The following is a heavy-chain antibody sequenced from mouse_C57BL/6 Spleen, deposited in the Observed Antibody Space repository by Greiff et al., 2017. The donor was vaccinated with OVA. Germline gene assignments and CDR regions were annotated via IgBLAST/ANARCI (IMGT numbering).Heavy chain of an antibody. J-gene: IGHJ3*01. D-gene: IGHD2-3*01. CDR2: IYPRSGNT. CDR3: ARKYDGYWFAY. Sequence: QVQLQQSGAELARPGASVKLSCKASGYTFTSYGISWVKQRTGQGLEWIGEIYPRSGNTYYNEKFKGKATLTADKSSSTAYMELRSLTSEDAAVYFCARKYDGYWFAYWGQGTLVTVSA. CDR1: GYTFTSYG. V-gene: IGHV1-81*01.